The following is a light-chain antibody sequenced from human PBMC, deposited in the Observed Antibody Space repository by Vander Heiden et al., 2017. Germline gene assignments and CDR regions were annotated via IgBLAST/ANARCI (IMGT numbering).Light chain of an antibody. CDR3: QQRSNWPLLIT. Sequence: EIVLTQPPATLSLSPGERATLSCRASQSVSSYLAWYQQKPGQAPRLLIYDASNRATGIPARFSGSGSGTDFTLTISSLEPEDFAVYYCQQRSNWPLLITFGQGTRLEIK. V-gene: IGKV3-11*01. CDR1: QSVSSY. CDR2: DAS. J-gene: IGKJ5*01.